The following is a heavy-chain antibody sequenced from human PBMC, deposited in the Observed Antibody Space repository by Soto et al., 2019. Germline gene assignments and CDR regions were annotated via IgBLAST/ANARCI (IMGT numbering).Heavy chain of an antibody. D-gene: IGHD6-13*01. CDR1: GGSFSGYY. CDR3: ARTLPRQLVNGWRNWFDP. J-gene: IGHJ5*02. Sequence: SETLSLTCAVYGGSFSGYYWSWIRQPPGKGLEWIGEINHSGSTNYNPSLKSRVTISVDTSKNQFSLKLSSVTAADTAVYYCARTLPRQLVNGWRNWFDPWGQGTLVTVSS. CDR2: INHSGST. V-gene: IGHV4-34*01.